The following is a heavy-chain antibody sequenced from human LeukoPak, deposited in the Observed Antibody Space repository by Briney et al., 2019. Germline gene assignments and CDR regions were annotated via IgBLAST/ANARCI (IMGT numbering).Heavy chain of an antibody. CDR2: INHSGST. CDR3: ARLLYYDILTGYYRDY. J-gene: IGHJ4*02. D-gene: IGHD3-9*01. Sequence: SETLSLTCAVYGGSFSGYYWSWIRQPPGKGLEWIGEINHSGSTNYNPSLKSRVTISVDTSKNQFSLKLSSVTAADTAVYYCARLLYYDILTGYYRDYWGQGTLVTVSS. V-gene: IGHV4-34*01. CDR1: GGSFSGYY.